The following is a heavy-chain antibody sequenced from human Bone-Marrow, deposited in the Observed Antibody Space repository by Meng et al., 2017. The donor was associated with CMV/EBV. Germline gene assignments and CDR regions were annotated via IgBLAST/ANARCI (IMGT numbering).Heavy chain of an antibody. CDR2: INPDSGGT. CDR3: ARGRRRAGAGQRDWFDP. J-gene: IGHJ5*02. D-gene: IGHD6-25*01. V-gene: IGHV1-2*02. Sequence: ASVKVSCKASGYTFTGYYMHWVRQAPGQGLEWMGWINPDSGGTNYAQKFQGRVTMTRDTSISTAYMELSRLRSDDTAVYYCARGRRRAGAGQRDWFDPWGQGTLVTVSS. CDR1: GYTFTGYY.